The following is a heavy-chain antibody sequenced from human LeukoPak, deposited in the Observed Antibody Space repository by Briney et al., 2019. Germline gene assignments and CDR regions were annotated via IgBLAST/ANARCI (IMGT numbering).Heavy chain of an antibody. D-gene: IGHD6-19*01. CDR1: GYTFTGYY. CDR2: INPNSGGT. V-gene: IGHV1-2*02. Sequence: ASVKVSCKASGYTFTGYYMHWVRQAPGQGLEWMGWINPNSGGTNYVQKFQGRVTMTRDTSISTAYMELSRLRSDDTAVYYCARDVGSSGWLYYFDYWGQGTLVTVSS. CDR3: ARDVGSSGWLYYFDY. J-gene: IGHJ4*02.